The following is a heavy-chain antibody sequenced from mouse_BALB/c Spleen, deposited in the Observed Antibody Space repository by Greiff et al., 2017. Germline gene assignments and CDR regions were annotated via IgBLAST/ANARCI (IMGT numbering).Heavy chain of an antibody. CDR2: ISSGSSTI. CDR3: AREDYGSYYYAMDY. V-gene: IGHV5-17*02. J-gene: IGHJ4*01. Sequence: EVKLQESGGGLVQPGGSRKLSCAASGFTFSSFGMHWVRQAPEKGLEWVAYISSGSSTIYYADTVKGRFTISRDNPKNTLFLQMTSLRSEDTAMYYCAREDYGSYYYAMDYWGQGTSVTVSS. D-gene: IGHD1-2*01. CDR1: GFTFSSFG.